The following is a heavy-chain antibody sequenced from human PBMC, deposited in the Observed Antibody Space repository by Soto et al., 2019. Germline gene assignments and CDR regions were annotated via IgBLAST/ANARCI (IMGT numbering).Heavy chain of an antibody. J-gene: IGHJ3*02. CDR2: ISGSGGST. CDR3: AKEFLDYDYGDYVHAFDT. V-gene: IGHV3-23*01. Sequence: EVQLLESGGGLVQPGGSLRLSCAASGFTFSSYAMSWVRQAPGKGLEWVSAISGSGGSTYYADSVKGRFTISRDNSKNTLYLQMISLRAEDTAVYYCAKEFLDYDYGDYVHAFDTWGQGTMVTVSS. D-gene: IGHD4-17*01. CDR1: GFTFSSYA.